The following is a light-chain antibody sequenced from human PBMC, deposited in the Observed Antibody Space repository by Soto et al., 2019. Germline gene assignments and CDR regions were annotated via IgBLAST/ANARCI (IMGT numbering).Light chain of an antibody. CDR2: EVN. CDR3: SCLSTTSTPIV. Sequence: QSALSQPASMSGSPGQSITIPCTGASSDIGLYNYVSWYQHHPGKAPKLLISEVNIRPSGLSDRFSASKAGYTASLTISGLQPEDEAYYYCSCLSTTSTPIVFGTGTKLTVL. V-gene: IGLV2-14*01. J-gene: IGLJ1*01. CDR1: SSDIGLYNY.